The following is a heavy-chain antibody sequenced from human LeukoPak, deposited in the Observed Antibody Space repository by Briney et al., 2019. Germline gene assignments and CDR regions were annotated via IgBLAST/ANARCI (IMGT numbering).Heavy chain of an antibody. J-gene: IGHJ4*02. D-gene: IGHD5-24*01. Sequence: SETLSLTCTVSGGSISSYYWSWIRQPPGKGLEWIGYIYYSGGTNYNPSLKSRVTISVDTSKNQFSLKLSSVTAADTAVYYCARKEIYMYYFDYWGQGTLVTVSS. CDR1: GGSISSYY. V-gene: IGHV4-59*01. CDR2: IYYSGGT. CDR3: ARKEIYMYYFDY.